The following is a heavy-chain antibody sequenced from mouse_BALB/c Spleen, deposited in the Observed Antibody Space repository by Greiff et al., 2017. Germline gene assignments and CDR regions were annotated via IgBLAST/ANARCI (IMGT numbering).Heavy chain of an antibody. CDR2: IYPGDGDT. Sequence: VQLQQSGAELVRPGSSVKISCKASGYAFSSYWMNWVKQRPGQGLEWIGQIYPGDGDTNYNGKFKGKATLTADKSSSTAYMQLSSLTSEDSAVYFCARVKVGLYFDYWGQGTTLTVSS. J-gene: IGHJ2*01. CDR3: ARVKVGLYFDY. V-gene: IGHV1-80*01. CDR1: GYAFSSYW. D-gene: IGHD4-1*01.